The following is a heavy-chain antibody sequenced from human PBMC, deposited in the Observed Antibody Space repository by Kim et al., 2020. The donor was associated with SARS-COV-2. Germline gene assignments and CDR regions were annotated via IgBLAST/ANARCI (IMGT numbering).Heavy chain of an antibody. Sequence: SETLSLTCTFSGGSISSGGYYLSWIRQHPGKGLEWIWYIYYRGSTYYNPSLKSRVTISADTSKNQFSLKLSSVTAADTAVYYCASGLLWFGEWHYYCM. CDR3: ASGLLWFGEWHYYCM. D-gene: IGHD3-10*01. CDR1: GGSISSGGYY. V-gene: IGHV4-31*03. J-gene: IGHJ6*01. CDR2: IYYRGST.